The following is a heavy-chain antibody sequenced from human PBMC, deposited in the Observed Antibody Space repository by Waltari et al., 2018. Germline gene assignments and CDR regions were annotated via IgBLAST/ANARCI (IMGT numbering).Heavy chain of an antibody. J-gene: IGHJ4*02. CDR1: GFTVSSNY. V-gene: IGHV3-66*01. D-gene: IGHD6-19*01. Sequence: EVQLVESGGGLVQPGGSLRLSCAASGFTVSSNYMSWVRQAPGKGLGWVSLIYRDGRTYYADSVKGRFTISRDNYKNTVYLQMSRLRVEDTAVYYCAKDAGPVAAEGDYWGQGTLVTVSS. CDR2: IYRDGRT. CDR3: AKDAGPVAAEGDY.